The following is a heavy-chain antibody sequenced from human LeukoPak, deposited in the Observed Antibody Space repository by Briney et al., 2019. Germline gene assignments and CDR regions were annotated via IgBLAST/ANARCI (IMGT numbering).Heavy chain of an antibody. CDR2: ISGSGGST. CDR1: GFTFSSYA. Sequence: GGSLRLSCAASGFTFSSYAMSWVRQAPGKGLEWVSAISGSGGSTYYADSVKGRFTISRDNSKNTLYLQMNSLRAEDTAVYYCAKGGLGYCSSTSCYRLAAFDIWGQGTMGTVSS. D-gene: IGHD2-2*01. J-gene: IGHJ3*02. CDR3: AKGGLGYCSSTSCYRLAAFDI. V-gene: IGHV3-23*01.